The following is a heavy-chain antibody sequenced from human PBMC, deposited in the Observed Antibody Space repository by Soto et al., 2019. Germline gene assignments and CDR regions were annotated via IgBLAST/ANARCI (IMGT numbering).Heavy chain of an antibody. J-gene: IGHJ4*02. CDR3: ARGLVPAAISRGYFDY. Sequence: QVQLVQSGAEVKKPGSSVKVSCKASGGTFSSYAISWVRQAPGQGLEWMGGIIPIFGTANYAQKFQGRVTITADESTSTAYMELSRLRSEDTAVYYCARGLVPAAISRGYFDYWGQGTLVTVSS. CDR2: IIPIFGTA. CDR1: GGTFSSYA. V-gene: IGHV1-69*12. D-gene: IGHD2-2*02.